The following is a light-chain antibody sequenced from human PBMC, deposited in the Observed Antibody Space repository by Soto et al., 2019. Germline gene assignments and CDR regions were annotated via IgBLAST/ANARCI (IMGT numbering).Light chain of an antibody. CDR1: QSISSY. V-gene: IGKV3-11*01. Sequence: EIVLTQSPATLSLSPGERATLSCRVSQSISSYLAWYQQKPGQAPRLLIYDASKRATGIPARFSGSGSGTDFTLTISSLEPEDSAVYYCQQRSNWPHTFGRGTKLEIK. CDR3: QQRSNWPHT. CDR2: DAS. J-gene: IGKJ2*01.